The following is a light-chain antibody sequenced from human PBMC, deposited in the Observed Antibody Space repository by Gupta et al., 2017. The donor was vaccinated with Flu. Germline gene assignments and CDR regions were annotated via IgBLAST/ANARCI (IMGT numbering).Light chain of an antibody. Sequence: DIGGYNYVSWYQQHPGNAPKLMISEVTKRPSGVPDRFSGSKSGNTASLTVSGLQAEYEADSYCRSLVGGHEPHVVFGGGTKLTVL. J-gene: IGLJ2*01. CDR2: EVT. V-gene: IGLV2-8*01. CDR3: RSLVGGHEPHVV. CDR1: DIGGYNY.